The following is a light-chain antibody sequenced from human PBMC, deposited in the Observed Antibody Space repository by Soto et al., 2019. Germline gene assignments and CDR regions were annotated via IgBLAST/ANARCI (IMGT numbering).Light chain of an antibody. CDR2: GAS. V-gene: IGKV3-20*01. J-gene: IGKJ1*01. CDR1: QNISNNY. CDR3: QQYGSSGT. Sequence: EIVSTQSPGTLSLSPAERATLSCMACQNISNNYLSWYQQKPGPAPRLLIYGASNRGAGIPDRFSGSGSGTDFTLTISRLEDEAVEVYYWQQYGSSGTFGQGTKVDI.